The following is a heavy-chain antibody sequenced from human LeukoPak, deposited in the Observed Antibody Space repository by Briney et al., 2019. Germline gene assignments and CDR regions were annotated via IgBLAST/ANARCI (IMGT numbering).Heavy chain of an antibody. Sequence: GASVNVSCKASGYTFTDYFIHWVRQAPGPGLEWMGWINPNSGATNYAQNFQGRVTMIRDTSITTAYMDLSSLRSDDTAVYYCVRDPIHNSSPSAPGTDGFDPWGQGTLVTVSS. J-gene: IGHJ5*02. CDR3: VRDPIHNSSPSAPGTDGFDP. CDR2: INPNSGAT. V-gene: IGHV1-2*02. D-gene: IGHD6-13*01. CDR1: GYTFTDYF.